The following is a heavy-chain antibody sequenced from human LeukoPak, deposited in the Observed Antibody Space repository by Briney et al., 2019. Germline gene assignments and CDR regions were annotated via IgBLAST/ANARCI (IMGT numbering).Heavy chain of an antibody. CDR2: ISYDGRSK. Sequence: GGTLRLSCAASGFTFSSYGMHWVRQAPGMGLEWVAVISYDGRSKYFADSVKGRFTISRDNSKNTLYLQMNSLRPEDTAMYYCAKEVGPQDAFDIWGQGTMVTVSS. CDR3: AKEVGPQDAFDI. V-gene: IGHV3-30*18. CDR1: GFTFSSYG. D-gene: IGHD1-26*01. J-gene: IGHJ3*02.